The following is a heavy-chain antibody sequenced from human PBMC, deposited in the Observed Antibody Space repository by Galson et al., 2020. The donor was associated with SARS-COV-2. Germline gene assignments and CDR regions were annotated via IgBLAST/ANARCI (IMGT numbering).Heavy chain of an antibody. CDR3: RQFALGAVPIDY. J-gene: IGHJ4*02. V-gene: IGHV4-61*09. CDR2: VFITGTT. D-gene: IGHD6-19*01. Sequence: SETLSLTCTVSGGSMNSGSYYWNWIRQPAGKGLEWIGHVFITGTTNYNPSLKSRATISLDTSKNQFSLKLTSVTAADTAVYYCRQFALGAVPIDYWGQGRWSPSPQ. CDR1: GGSMNSGSYY.